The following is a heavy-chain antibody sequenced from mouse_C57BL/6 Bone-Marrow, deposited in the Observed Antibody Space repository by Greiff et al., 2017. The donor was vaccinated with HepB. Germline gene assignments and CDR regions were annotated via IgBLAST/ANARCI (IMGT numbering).Heavy chain of an antibody. D-gene: IGHD2-2*01. CDR2: IDPENGDT. CDR1: GFNIKDDY. V-gene: IGHV14-4*01. Sequence: EVQLQQSGAELVRPGASVKLSCTASGFNIKDDYMHWVKQRPEQGLEWIGWIDPENGDTEYASKFQGKATITADTSSNTAYLQLSSLTSEDTAVDYCTTMVTTGYFDYWGQGTTLTVSS. CDR3: TTMVTTGYFDY. J-gene: IGHJ2*01.